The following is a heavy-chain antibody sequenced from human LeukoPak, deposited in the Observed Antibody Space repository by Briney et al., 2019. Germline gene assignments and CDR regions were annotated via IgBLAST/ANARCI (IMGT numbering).Heavy chain of an antibody. CDR3: VRQQTPHGNFDY. Sequence: PGGSLRLSCATSGFTFSNHAMHWVRQASGKGLEWVSAIGTAGDTFYPGSVKGRFTISRENAKNSLSLQMNSLRAEDTAMYYCVRQQTPHGNFDYWGQGTLVTVSS. J-gene: IGHJ4*02. CDR2: IGTAGDT. CDR1: GFTFSNHA. V-gene: IGHV3-13*01. D-gene: IGHD1-26*01.